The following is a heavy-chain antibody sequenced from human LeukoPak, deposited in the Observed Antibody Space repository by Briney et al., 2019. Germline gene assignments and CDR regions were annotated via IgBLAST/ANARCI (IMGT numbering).Heavy chain of an antibody. CDR3: VRGQTVTTPFDY. CDR2: ISGSDSKT. Sequence: GGSLRVSCAASGFTFTNYAMTWVRQAPGKGLEWVSSISGSDSKTYYADSVKGRFTISRDNAKNTVYLQMNSLRAEDMTVYYCVRGQTVTTPFDYWGQGTLVTVSS. J-gene: IGHJ4*02. CDR1: GFTFTNYA. V-gene: IGHV3-23*01. D-gene: IGHD4-17*01.